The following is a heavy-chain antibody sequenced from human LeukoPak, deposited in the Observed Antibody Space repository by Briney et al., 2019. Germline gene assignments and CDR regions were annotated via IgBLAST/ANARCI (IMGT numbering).Heavy chain of an antibody. CDR3: AKDIMTTVTTSADY. Sequence: PGGSLSLSCPASGFTLSSLAMSWVRQAPGKGLEWVSSISGSGGSTYYADSVKGRLSISTDNSKNTLYLQMNSLRAEDTAVYYCAKDIMTTVTTSADYWGQGTLVTASS. CDR1: GFTLSSLA. D-gene: IGHD4-11*01. V-gene: IGHV3-23*01. CDR2: ISGSGGST. J-gene: IGHJ4*02.